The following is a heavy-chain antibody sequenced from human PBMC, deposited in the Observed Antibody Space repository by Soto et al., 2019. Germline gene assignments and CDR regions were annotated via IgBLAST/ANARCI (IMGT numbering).Heavy chain of an antibody. CDR1: GFTFSDNY. Sequence: QVQLVESGGGLVKPGGSLRLSCAASGFTFSDNYMSWIRQAPGKGLEWVSYISSSSYTNYAVSVKGRFTISRDNAKNSLYLQMNSLRAEDTAVYYCAREVVGGVSTSNWFDPWGQGTLVTVAS. J-gene: IGHJ5*02. V-gene: IGHV3-11*06. CDR2: ISSSSYT. D-gene: IGHD2-15*01. CDR3: AREVVGGVSTSNWFDP.